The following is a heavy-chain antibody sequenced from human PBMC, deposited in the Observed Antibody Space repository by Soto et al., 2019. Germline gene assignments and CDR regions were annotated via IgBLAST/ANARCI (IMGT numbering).Heavy chain of an antibody. D-gene: IGHD2-2*02. CDR1: GFTFSSYA. V-gene: IGHV3-23*01. CDR2: ISGSGGST. J-gene: IGHJ6*02. CDR3: AKDGGVVVPAAIDYYYYGMDV. Sequence: GGSLRLSCAASGFTFSSYAMSWVRQAPGKGLEWVSAISGSGGSTYYADSVKGRFTISRDNSKNTLYLQMNSLRAEDTAVYYCAKDGGVVVPAAIDYYYYGMDVWGQGTTVTVS.